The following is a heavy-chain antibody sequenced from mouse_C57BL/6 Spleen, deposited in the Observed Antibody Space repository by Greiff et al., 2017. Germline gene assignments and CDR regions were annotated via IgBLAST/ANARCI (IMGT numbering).Heavy chain of an antibody. V-gene: IGHV5-4*01. D-gene: IGHD2-2*01. CDR2: ISDGGSYT. CDR3: ARDLMVTSSFDY. CDR1: GFTFSSYA. J-gene: IGHJ2*01. Sequence: DVQLQESGGGLVKPGGSLKLSCAASGFTFSSYAMSWVRQTPEKRLEWVATISDGGSYTYYPDNVKGRFTISRDNAKNNLYLQMSHLKSEDTAMYYCARDLMVTSSFDYWGQGTTLTVSS.